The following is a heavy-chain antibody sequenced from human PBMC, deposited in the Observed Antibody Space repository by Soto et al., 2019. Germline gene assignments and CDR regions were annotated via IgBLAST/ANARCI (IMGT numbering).Heavy chain of an antibody. CDR1: GYTFTGYY. J-gene: IGHJ6*02. CDR3: AREDYDILTGYGMDV. D-gene: IGHD3-9*01. CDR2: INPKSGDT. V-gene: IGHV1-2*04. Sequence: GPSVKVSCKASGYTFTGYYMHWVRQAPGQGLEWMGWINPKSGDTNYAQKFQGWVSMTRDTSINTAYIELSRLTSDDTAVYYCAREDYDILTGYGMDVWGQGTKVTVSS.